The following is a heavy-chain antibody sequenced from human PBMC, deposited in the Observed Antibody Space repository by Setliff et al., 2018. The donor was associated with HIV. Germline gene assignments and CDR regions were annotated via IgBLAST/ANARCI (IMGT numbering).Heavy chain of an antibody. CDR1: GASINSNNW. V-gene: IGHV4-4*02. Sequence: SETLSLTCAVSGASINSNNWWSWVRQPPGKGLEWIGEIYHSGSTNSNPPLRSRVTISVDKSKNQLSLKLSSVTAADTAVYYCARQGYYYDNSGYFTIWGQGTLVTVSS. CDR3: ARQGYYYDNSGYFTI. D-gene: IGHD3-22*01. CDR2: IYHSGST. J-gene: IGHJ4*02.